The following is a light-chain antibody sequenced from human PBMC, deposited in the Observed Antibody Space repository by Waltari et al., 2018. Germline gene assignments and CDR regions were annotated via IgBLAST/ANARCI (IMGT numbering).Light chain of an antibody. V-gene: IGKV2-28*01. CDR1: PSLLHSNGYNY. Sequence: DIVMTQSPLSLSVTPGEPASISCSSSPSLLHSNGYNYLEWYLQKPGQSPQLFIYLGSNGASGVPDRFSGSGSGTEYTLKISRVEAEDVGVYYCMQALQTPYTFGQGTKLEIK. CDR3: MQALQTPYT. CDR2: LGS. J-gene: IGKJ2*01.